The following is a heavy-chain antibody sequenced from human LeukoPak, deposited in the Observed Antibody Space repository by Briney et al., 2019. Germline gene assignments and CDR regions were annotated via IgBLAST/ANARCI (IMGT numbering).Heavy chain of an antibody. V-gene: IGHV3-13*01. J-gene: IGHJ4*02. Sequence: GGSLRLSCAASGFTFRSYDMHWVRQPAGKGLEWVSTIGTAADTYYPDSEKGRFTISRANAENSLYLQMNSLRAEDTAVYYCARDPLGIRDYWGQGTLVTVSS. CDR3: ARDPLGIRDY. CDR1: GFTFRSYD. D-gene: IGHD7-27*01. CDR2: IGTAADT.